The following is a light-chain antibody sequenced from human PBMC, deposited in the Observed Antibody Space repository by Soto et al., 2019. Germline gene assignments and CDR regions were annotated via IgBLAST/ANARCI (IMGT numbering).Light chain of an antibody. J-gene: IGKJ1*01. CDR3: MQPLQSWT. Sequence: DIVMTQSPLSLPVTPGPPASISCRSSEILLHSNGYNYLDWYLQKPGQSPQLLIYLGSNRASGVPDRFSGSGSGTDFTLKIRRVEAEDVGVYYCMQPLQSWTFGQGTKVDIK. V-gene: IGKV2-28*01. CDR1: EILLHSNGYNY. CDR2: LGS.